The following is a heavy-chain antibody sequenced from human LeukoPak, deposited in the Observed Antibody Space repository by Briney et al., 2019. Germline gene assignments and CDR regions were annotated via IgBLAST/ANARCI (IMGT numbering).Heavy chain of an antibody. V-gene: IGHV3-30*18. J-gene: IGHJ4*02. Sequence: GGSLRLSCAASGFTFSSYGMHWVRQAPGKGLEWVAVISYDGSNKYYADSVKGRFTISRDNSKNTLYLQMNSLRAGDTAVYYCAKDSHYYDSSGYFSNFDYWGQGTLVTVSS. CDR3: AKDSHYYDSSGYFSNFDY. D-gene: IGHD3-22*01. CDR2: ISYDGSNK. CDR1: GFTFSSYG.